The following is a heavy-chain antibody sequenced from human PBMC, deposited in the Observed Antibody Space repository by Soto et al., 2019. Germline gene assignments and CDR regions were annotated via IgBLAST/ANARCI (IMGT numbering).Heavy chain of an antibody. V-gene: IGHV5-51*01. CDR1: GYSFTNYW. CDR3: QRNGHDYNYPFNL. Sequence: GESLKISCKGSGYSFTNYWIGWVRQMPGKGLEWMGIIYPDDSDTRYSPSFQGQVTISADKSISTAYLQWSSLKASDTAMYYCQRNGHDYNYPFNLWGQGTTVTVSS. D-gene: IGHD4-4*01. J-gene: IGHJ6*02. CDR2: IYPDDSDT.